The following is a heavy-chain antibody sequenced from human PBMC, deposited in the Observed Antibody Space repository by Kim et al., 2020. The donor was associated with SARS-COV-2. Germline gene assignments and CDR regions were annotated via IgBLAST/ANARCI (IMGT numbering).Heavy chain of an antibody. CDR2: IWYDGSNK. CDR1: GFTFSSYG. J-gene: IGHJ6*02. Sequence: GGSLRLSCAASGFTFSSYGMHWVRQAPGKGLEWVAVIWYDGSNKYYADSVKGRFTISRDNSKNTLYLQMNSLRAEDTAVYYCARDGGGYCSSTSCYALNYYYYYGMDVWGQGTTVTVSS. D-gene: IGHD2-2*01. V-gene: IGHV3-33*01. CDR3: ARDGGGYCSSTSCYALNYYYYYGMDV.